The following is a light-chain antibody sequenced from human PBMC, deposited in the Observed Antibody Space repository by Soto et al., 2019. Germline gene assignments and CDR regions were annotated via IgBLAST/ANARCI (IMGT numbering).Light chain of an antibody. V-gene: IGKV1-12*01. CDR1: QDVSTW. CDR2: AAS. CDR3: QQAIIFPRT. J-gene: IGKJ4*01. Sequence: DIEMTQSPSSVSASVGDRVTITCRASQDVSTWLVWYQQKSGQAPKLLIYAASYLQTGVPSRFSGSGSRTDFTLTISSLQPEDSATYFCQQAIIFPRTFGGGTKVDIK.